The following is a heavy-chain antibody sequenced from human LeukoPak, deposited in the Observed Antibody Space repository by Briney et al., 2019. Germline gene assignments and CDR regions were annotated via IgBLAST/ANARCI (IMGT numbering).Heavy chain of an antibody. V-gene: IGHV1-24*01. Sequence: ASVKVSCKVSGYTLPELSMHWVRQAPGKGLEWMGGFDPEDGETIYAQKFQGRVTMTEDTSTDTAYMELSSRRSEDTAVYYCATENTAMARDYYYYYMDVWGKGTTVTVSS. CDR3: ATENTAMARDYYYYYMDV. J-gene: IGHJ6*03. D-gene: IGHD5-18*01. CDR1: GYTLPELS. CDR2: FDPEDGET.